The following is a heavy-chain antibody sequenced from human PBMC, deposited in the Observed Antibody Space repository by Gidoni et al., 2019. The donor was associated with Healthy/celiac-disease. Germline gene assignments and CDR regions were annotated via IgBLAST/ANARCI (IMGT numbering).Heavy chain of an antibody. CDR1: ANSGTSDW. J-gene: IGHJ4*02. D-gene: IGHD3-22*01. Sequence: EVQLVQSGADVKKPGEPLKTSCKGSANSGTSDWSGWVRQMPGKGLEWMGIIYPGDSDTRYRPSFQGEVTIAADKSISTAYLQWSSLKASDTAMYYCARHNHGYYYDNSGYYLGYWGQGTLVTVSS. CDR3: ARHNHGYYYDNSGYYLGY. V-gene: IGHV5-51*01. CDR2: IYPGDSDT.